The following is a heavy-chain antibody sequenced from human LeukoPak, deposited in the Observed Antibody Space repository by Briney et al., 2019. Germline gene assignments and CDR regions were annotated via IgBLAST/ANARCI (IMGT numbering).Heavy chain of an antibody. V-gene: IGHV1-46*01. D-gene: IGHD6-19*01. J-gene: IGHJ4*02. Sequence: ASVKVSCKASGYTFTSYYMHWVRQARGQGLEWMGRINPSGGSTSYAQKFQGRVTMTRDMSTSTVYMELSSLRSEDTAVYYCARETRDSSGWYQSEDWGQGTLVTVSS. CDR1: GYTFTSYY. CDR2: INPSGGST. CDR3: ARETRDSSGWYQSED.